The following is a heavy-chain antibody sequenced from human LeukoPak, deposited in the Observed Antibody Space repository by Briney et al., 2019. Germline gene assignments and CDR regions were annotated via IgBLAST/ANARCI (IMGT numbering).Heavy chain of an antibody. V-gene: IGHV3-7*01. CDR3: ARGFDGANAFDL. CDR2: IKQDGSQK. J-gene: IGHJ3*01. CDR1: KFIISDYW. Sequence: GGSLRLSXIASKFIISDYWMNWVRQAPGKGLEWVANIKQDGSQKYYVDSVKGRFTISRDNAKNSVYLQMNSLRAEDTAVYYCARGFDGANAFDLWGQGTLVTVSS.